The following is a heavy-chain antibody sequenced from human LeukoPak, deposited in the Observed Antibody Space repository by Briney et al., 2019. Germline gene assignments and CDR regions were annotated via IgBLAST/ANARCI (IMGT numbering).Heavy chain of an antibody. D-gene: IGHD2-2*01. V-gene: IGHV4-4*07. CDR1: GGSISTYY. CDR2: IHTSGNT. J-gene: IGHJ6*03. Sequence: SETLSLTCTVSGGSISTYYWSWIRQPAGKGLEWIGRIHTSGNTDYNPSLKSRVTMSVDTSKNQFSLKLSSVTAADTAVYYCARDKVPSYYYYYYMDVWGKGTTVTVSS. CDR3: ARDKVPSYYYYYYMDV.